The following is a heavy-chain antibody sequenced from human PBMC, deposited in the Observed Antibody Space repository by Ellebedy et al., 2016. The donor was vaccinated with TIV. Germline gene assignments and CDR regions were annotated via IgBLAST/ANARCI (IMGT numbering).Heavy chain of an antibody. V-gene: IGHV3-33*08. Sequence: PGGSLRLSCAASGFTFSSYWMHWVRQAPGKGLEWVAVIWYDGSNKYYADSVKGRFTISRDNAKNSLYLQMNSLRAEDTAVYYCAREGDTAMVHGMDVWGQGTTVTVSS. J-gene: IGHJ6*02. D-gene: IGHD5-18*01. CDR1: GFTFSSYW. CDR2: IWYDGSNK. CDR3: AREGDTAMVHGMDV.